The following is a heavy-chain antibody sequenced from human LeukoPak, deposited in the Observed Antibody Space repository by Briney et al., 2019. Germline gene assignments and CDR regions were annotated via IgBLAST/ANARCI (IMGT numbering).Heavy chain of an antibody. D-gene: IGHD2-2*01. Sequence: GGSLRLSCAASGFTFSSYAMSWVRQAPGKGLEWVSAISGSGGSTYYADSVKGRFTISRDNSKNTLYLQMNSLRAEDTAVYYCAKALYCSSASCGWFDPWGQGTLVTV. V-gene: IGHV3-23*01. CDR2: ISGSGGST. CDR3: AKALYCSSASCGWFDP. CDR1: GFTFSSYA. J-gene: IGHJ5*02.